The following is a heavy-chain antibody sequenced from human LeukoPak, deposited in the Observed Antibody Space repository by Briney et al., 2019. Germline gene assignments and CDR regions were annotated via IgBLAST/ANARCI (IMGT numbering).Heavy chain of an antibody. V-gene: IGHV1-69*04. D-gene: IGHD1-26*01. CDR1: GGTFSSYA. CDR2: IIPILGIA. CDR3: AREGGSYWPFDY. Sequence: ASVQVSCKASGGTFSSYAISWVRQAPGQGLEWMGRIIPILGIANYAQKFQGRVTITADKSTSTAYMELSSLRSEDTAVYYCAREGGSYWPFDYWGQGTLVTVSS. J-gene: IGHJ4*02.